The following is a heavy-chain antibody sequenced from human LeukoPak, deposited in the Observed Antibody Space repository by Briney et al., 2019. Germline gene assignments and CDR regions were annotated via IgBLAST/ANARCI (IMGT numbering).Heavy chain of an antibody. CDR3: AREGKNYDILTGYPDY. CDR1: GGSISSGGYY. J-gene: IGHJ4*02. CDR2: IYYSGST. Sequence: SETLSLTCTVSGGSISSGGYYWSWIRQHPGKGLEWIGYIYYSGSTYYNPSLKSRVTISVDTSKNQFSLKLSSVTAADTAVYYCAREGKNYDILTGYPDYWGQGTLVTVSS. D-gene: IGHD3-9*01. V-gene: IGHV4-31*03.